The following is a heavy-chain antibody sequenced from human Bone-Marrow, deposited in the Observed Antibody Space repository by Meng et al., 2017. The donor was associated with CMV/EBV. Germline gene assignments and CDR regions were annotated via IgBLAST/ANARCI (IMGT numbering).Heavy chain of an antibody. CDR1: GGSISSSSYY. Sequence: ESLKISCAASGGSISSSSYYWGWIRQPPGKGLEWIGSVYNSWSTYYNPYLKSRVTISVDTSKNQFSLKLSSVTAAATAVYYCAMLAYCGCDCYSDYYYGMDVWGQGTTVTVSS. CDR3: AMLAYCGCDCYSDYYYGMDV. V-gene: IGHV4-39*07. CDR2: VYNSWST. D-gene: IGHD2-21*01. J-gene: IGHJ6*02.